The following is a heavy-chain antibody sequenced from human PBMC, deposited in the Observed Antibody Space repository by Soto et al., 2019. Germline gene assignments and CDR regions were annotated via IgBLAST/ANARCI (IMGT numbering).Heavy chain of an antibody. D-gene: IGHD3-3*01. Sequence: EVQLLESGGGLVQPGVSLRLSCAASGFTFSSYAMSWVRQAPGKGLEWVSAISGSGGSTYYADSVKGRFTISRDNSKNTLYLHMNSLRAEDTAVYYCVKDITIFGVPPPNDWFDPWGQGTLVTVSS. CDR2: ISGSGGST. J-gene: IGHJ5*02. V-gene: IGHV3-23*01. CDR3: VKDITIFGVPPPNDWFDP. CDR1: GFTFSSYA.